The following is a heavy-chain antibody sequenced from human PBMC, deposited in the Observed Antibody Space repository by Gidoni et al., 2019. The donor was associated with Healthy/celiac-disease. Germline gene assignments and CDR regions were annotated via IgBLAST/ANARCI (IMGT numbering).Heavy chain of an antibody. CDR2: SYYSGST. V-gene: IGHV4-59*01. D-gene: IGHD3-10*01. Sequence: QVKLQESGPGLVKPSETLSRTCTVAGGSISSYYCSCIRPPPGKGLEWIGYSYYSGSTNYKPSLKRRVPISVDTSKNQFSLKLSSVTAADTAVYYCAGSMVRGANYAFDIWGQGTMVTVSS. CDR3: AGSMVRGANYAFDI. J-gene: IGHJ3*02. CDR1: GGSISSYY.